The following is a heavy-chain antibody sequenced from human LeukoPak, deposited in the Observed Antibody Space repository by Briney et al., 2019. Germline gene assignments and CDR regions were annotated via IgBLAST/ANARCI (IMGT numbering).Heavy chain of an antibody. Sequence: SGGSLRLSCAASGFTFSSYVMHWVRQTPGKGLEWVAVISYDGSNKYYADSVKGRFTISRDNSKNTLYLQMNSLRAEDTAVYYCARVGTAMAPYYYYGMDVWGQGTTVTVSS. CDR1: GFTFSSYV. CDR3: ARVGTAMAPYYYYGMDV. J-gene: IGHJ6*02. CDR2: ISYDGSNK. D-gene: IGHD5-18*01. V-gene: IGHV3-30*04.